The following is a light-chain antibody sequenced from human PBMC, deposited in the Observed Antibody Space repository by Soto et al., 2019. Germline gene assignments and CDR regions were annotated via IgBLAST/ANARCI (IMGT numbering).Light chain of an antibody. CDR2: EVS. Sequence: QSALTQPAFVSGSPGQSVTISCTGTDTDIGGHNYVSWYQQYPGKAPRLIIFEVSNRPSGVSDRYSGSKSSNTASLTISDLQPEDEAEYHCTSYRSTFNLVFGGGTKVTVL. CDR3: TSYRSTFNLV. V-gene: IGLV2-14*01. J-gene: IGLJ2*01. CDR1: DTDIGGHNY.